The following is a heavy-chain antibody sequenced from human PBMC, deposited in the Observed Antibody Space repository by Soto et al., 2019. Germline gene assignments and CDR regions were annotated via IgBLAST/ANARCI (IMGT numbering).Heavy chain of an antibody. D-gene: IGHD5-12*01. CDR3: AKASGYTLDY. CDR2: ISYDGSNK. J-gene: IGHJ4*02. Sequence: LRLSCAASGFTFSSYGMHWVRQAPGKGLEWVAVISYDGSNKYYADSVKGRFTISRDNSKNTLYLQMNSLRAEDTAVYYCAKASGYTLDYWGQGTLVTVSS. CDR1: GFTFSSYG. V-gene: IGHV3-30*18.